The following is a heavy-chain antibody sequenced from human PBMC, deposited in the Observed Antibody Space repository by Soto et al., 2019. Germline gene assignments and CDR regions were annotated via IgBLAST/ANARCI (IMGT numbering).Heavy chain of an antibody. Sequence: QLQLQESGPGLVKPSETLSLTCTVSGGSISSSSYYWGWIRQPPGKGLEWIGSIYYSGSTYYNPSLKSRVTMSVDTSKNQFSLKLSSVTAADTAVYYCARQDYDFWSGYYFDYWGQGTLVTVSS. CDR3: ARQDYDFWSGYYFDY. CDR2: IYYSGST. CDR1: GGSISSSSYY. D-gene: IGHD3-3*01. J-gene: IGHJ4*02. V-gene: IGHV4-39*01.